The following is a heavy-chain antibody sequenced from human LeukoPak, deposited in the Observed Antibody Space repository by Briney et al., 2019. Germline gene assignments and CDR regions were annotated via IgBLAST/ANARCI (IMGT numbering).Heavy chain of an antibody. D-gene: IGHD6-13*01. CDR3: AGATSSSWYNVGYYYYTDV. J-gene: IGHJ6*03. Sequence: SETLSLTCAVYGGSFSGYYWSWIRQPPGKGLEWIGYIYYSGSTNHNPSLKSRVTISVDTSKNQFSLKLSSVTAADTAVYYCAGATSSSWYNVGYYYYTDVWGKGTTVTVSS. V-gene: IGHV4-59*01. CDR1: GGSFSGYY. CDR2: IYYSGST.